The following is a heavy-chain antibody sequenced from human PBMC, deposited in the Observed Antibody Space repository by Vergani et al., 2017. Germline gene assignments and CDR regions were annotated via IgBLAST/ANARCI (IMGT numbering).Heavy chain of an antibody. Sequence: QVQVVQSGAEVKKSGASVKVSCKTSGYTFSNYYMHWVRQAPGQGLGWMGIINPSGGHPNYAQKFQGRVTMTRDTSTSTVYMELGSLRSEDTAIYYCARGDYGILTGYRYWGQGTLVTVSA. J-gene: IGHJ4*02. CDR1: GYTFSNYY. CDR2: INPSGGHP. CDR3: ARGDYGILTGYRY. D-gene: IGHD3-9*01. V-gene: IGHV1-46*03.